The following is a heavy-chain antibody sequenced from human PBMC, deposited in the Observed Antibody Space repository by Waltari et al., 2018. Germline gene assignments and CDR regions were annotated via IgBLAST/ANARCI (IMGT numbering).Heavy chain of an antibody. CDR2: IYAGSGGS. Sequence: EVQLVESGGGLVQPGGSLRLSCEASEFTLYNNYMSWVRQAPGKGLEWVSVIYAGSGGSFYAESVKGRFIISRDNSKNTLYLDLHSLTDEDTAVYYCARAGLGSPLQWLQLLDSWGRGTLVTVSS. J-gene: IGHJ5*01. V-gene: IGHV3-53*01. CDR3: ARAGLGSPLQWLQLLDS. CDR1: EFTLYNNY. D-gene: IGHD5-12*01.